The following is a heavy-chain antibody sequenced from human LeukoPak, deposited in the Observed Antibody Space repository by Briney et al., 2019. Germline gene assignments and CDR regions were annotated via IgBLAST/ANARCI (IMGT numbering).Heavy chain of an antibody. Sequence: VASVKVSCKASGYTFTSYGISWVRQAPGQGLEWMGWISAYNGNTNYAQKLQGRVTMTTDTSTSTAYMELRSLRSDDTAVYYCARVKVLEVITAGEAHSPDYWGQGTLVTVSS. CDR1: GYTFTSYG. CDR2: ISAYNGNT. V-gene: IGHV1-18*01. D-gene: IGHD3-22*01. J-gene: IGHJ4*02. CDR3: ARVKVLEVITAGEAHSPDY.